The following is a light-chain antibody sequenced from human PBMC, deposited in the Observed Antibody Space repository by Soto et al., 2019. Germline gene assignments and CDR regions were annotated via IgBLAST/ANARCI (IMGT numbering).Light chain of an antibody. J-gene: IGLJ1*01. V-gene: IGLV2-8*01. Sequence: HSALTQPPSASGSPGQSVTISCTGTSSDIGVYDFVSWYQQHPGKAPKVIIYQVNKRPSGVPDRFSGSKSGNTASLTVSGLRPEDEADYFCSSSAGSYSPYVFGTGTKLTVL. CDR2: QVN. CDR1: SSDIGVYDF. CDR3: SSSAGSYSPYV.